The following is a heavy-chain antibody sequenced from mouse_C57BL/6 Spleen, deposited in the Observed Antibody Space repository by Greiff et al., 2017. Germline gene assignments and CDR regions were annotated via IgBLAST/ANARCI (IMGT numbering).Heavy chain of an antibody. Sequence: QVQLQQPGAELVMPGASVKLSCKASGYTFTSYWMHWVKQRPGQGLEWIGEIDPSDSYTNYNQKFKGKSTLTVNKSSSTAYMQLSSLTSEDSAVYYCTRGGSSYVDAYWGQRTLVTVSA. J-gene: IGHJ3*01. D-gene: IGHD1-1*01. CDR2: IDPSDSYT. CDR3: TRGGSSYVDAY. CDR1: GYTFTSYW. V-gene: IGHV1-69*01.